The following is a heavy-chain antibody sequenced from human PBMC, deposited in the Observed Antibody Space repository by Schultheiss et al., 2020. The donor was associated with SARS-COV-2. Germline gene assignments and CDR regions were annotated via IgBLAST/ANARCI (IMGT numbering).Heavy chain of an antibody. J-gene: IGHJ5*02. CDR1: GFTFSSYA. CDR3: ARSLTGASWFDP. V-gene: IGHV3-21*01. D-gene: IGHD7-27*01. CDR2: ISTSSRYL. Sequence: GESLKISCAASGFTFSSYAMHWVRQAPGKGLEWVSSISTSSRYLYYADSVKGRFTISRDNARNTLFLQLNSLRGEDTAVYYCARSLTGASWFDPWGQGTLVTVSS.